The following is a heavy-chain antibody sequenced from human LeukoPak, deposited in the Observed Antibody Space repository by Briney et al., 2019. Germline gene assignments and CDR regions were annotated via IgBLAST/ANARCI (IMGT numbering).Heavy chain of an antibody. CDR3: AKVYSSSIRRPYFDY. J-gene: IGHJ4*02. Sequence: GGSLRLSCAASGSTFSSYAMSWVRQAPGKGLEWVSAISGSGGSTYYADSVKGRFTISRDNSKNTLYLQMNSLGAEDTAVYYCAKVYSSSIRRPYFDYWGQGTLVTVSS. D-gene: IGHD6-6*01. V-gene: IGHV3-23*01. CDR1: GSTFSSYA. CDR2: ISGSGGST.